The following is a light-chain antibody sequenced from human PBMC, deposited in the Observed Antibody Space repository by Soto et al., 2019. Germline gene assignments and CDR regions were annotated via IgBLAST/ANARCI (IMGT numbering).Light chain of an antibody. Sequence: EIVLTQSPGTLSLSPGERATLSCRASQSVFNNHIGWYQQKPGQAPRRLIFGASFRATGIPDRFSGSGSGTDFTLTISRLEPEDFAVYYCQQYGISPKTFGQGTKVDI. V-gene: IGKV3-20*01. J-gene: IGKJ1*01. CDR3: QQYGISPKT. CDR2: GAS. CDR1: QSVFNNH.